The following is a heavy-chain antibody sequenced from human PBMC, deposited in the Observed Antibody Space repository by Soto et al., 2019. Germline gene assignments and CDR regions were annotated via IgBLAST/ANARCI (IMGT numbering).Heavy chain of an antibody. V-gene: IGHV5-10-1*01. Sequence: RGESLKISCTGFGYTFTTFWISWVRQMPGRGLEWMGRIDPRDSYTKYSPSFEGHVIISVDQSTRTAYLQCGSLKASDTAMYYCARLDCRSSTCDSWFDPWGQGTLVTVSS. CDR3: ARLDCRSSTCDSWFDP. D-gene: IGHD2-2*01. CDR2: IDPRDSYT. CDR1: GYTFTTFW. J-gene: IGHJ5*02.